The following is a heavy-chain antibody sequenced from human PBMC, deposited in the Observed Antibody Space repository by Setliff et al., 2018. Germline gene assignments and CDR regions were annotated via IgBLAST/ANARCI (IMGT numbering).Heavy chain of an antibody. CDR3: ATDVDDYGDYAGDF. J-gene: IGHJ4*02. CDR1: GGTFSSYA. D-gene: IGHD4-17*01. Sequence: ASVKVSCKASGGTFSSYAISWVRQAPGQGLEWMGWISVYNSNTNYAEKLRGRVTITIDPSTEITYMELTSLRFEDTAVYYCATDVDDYGDYAGDFWGQGTLVTAPQ. V-gene: IGHV1-18*01. CDR2: ISVYNSNT.